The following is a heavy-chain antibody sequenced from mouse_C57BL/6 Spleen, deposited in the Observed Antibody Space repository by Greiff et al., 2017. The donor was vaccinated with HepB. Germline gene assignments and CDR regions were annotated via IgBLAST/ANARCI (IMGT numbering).Heavy chain of an antibody. Sequence: VKLMESGPGLVQPSQSLSITCTVSGFSLTSYGVHWVRQSPGKGLEWLGVIWRGGSTDYNAAFMSRLSITKDNSKSQVFFKMNSLQADDTAIYYCAQITTVVGGAMDYWGQGTSVTVSS. D-gene: IGHD1-1*01. CDR3: AQITTVVGGAMDY. CDR2: IWRGGST. V-gene: IGHV2-5*01. J-gene: IGHJ4*01. CDR1: GFSLTSYG.